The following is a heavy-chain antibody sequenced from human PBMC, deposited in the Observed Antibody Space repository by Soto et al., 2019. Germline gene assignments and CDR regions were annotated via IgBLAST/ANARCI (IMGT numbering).Heavy chain of an antibody. Sequence: SVKVSCKASGGTFSSYTISWVRQAPGQGLEWMGGIIPIFGTANYAQKFQGRVTITADESTSTAYMELSSLRSEDTAVYYCANTMYYDFWSGYFPSYYYGMDVWGQGTTVTVSS. D-gene: IGHD3-3*01. CDR3: ANTMYYDFWSGYFPSYYYGMDV. J-gene: IGHJ6*02. V-gene: IGHV1-69*13. CDR1: GGTFSSYT. CDR2: IIPIFGTA.